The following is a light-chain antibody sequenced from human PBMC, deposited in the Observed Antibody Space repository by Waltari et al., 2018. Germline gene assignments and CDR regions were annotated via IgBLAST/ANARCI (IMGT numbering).Light chain of an antibody. CDR3: QQYNNWPLT. CDR2: GAS. J-gene: IGKJ4*01. Sequence: EIVMTQSQSPLSVYPGERATLSCRASQSVSINLAWYQQKPGQAPRLLIYGASTRATGIPARFSGSGSGTEFTLTISSMQSEDFAVYYCQQYNNWPLTFGGGTKVEIK. V-gene: IGKV3-15*01. CDR1: QSVSIN.